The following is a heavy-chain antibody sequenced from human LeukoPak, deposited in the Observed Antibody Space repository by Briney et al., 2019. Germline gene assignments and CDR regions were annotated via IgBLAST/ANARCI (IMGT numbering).Heavy chain of an antibody. Sequence: NTGESLKIPCKGSGYTFTSYWIGWVRQMPGKGLDWMGIIYPGDSDTRYSPSFQGQVTISADKSISTAYLQWSSLKASDTAMYYCARRIPYSSGWGHYYYGMDVWGQGTTVTVSS. CDR2: IYPGDSDT. D-gene: IGHD6-25*01. V-gene: IGHV5-51*01. J-gene: IGHJ6*02. CDR3: ARRIPYSSGWGHYYYGMDV. CDR1: GYTFTSYW.